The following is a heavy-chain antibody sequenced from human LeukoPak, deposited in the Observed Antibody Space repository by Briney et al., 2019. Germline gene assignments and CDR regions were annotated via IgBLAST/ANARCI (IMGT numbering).Heavy chain of an antibody. CDR1: GFIFSTYS. CDR2: INDRSSYI. J-gene: IGHJ4*02. V-gene: IGHV3-21*01. Sequence: GGSLRLSCAASGFIFSTYSMTWVRQAPGKGLEWVSSINDRSSYIYYADLARGRFTISRDNAKNTLYLQMNSLRAEDTALYYCARIKGDYDSSGIDHWGQGTLVTVSS. D-gene: IGHD3-22*01. CDR3: ARIKGDYDSSGIDH.